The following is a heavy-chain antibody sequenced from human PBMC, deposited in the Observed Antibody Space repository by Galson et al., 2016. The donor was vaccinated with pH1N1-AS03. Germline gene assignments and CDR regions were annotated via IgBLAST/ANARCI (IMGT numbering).Heavy chain of an antibody. CDR1: GFTFGDYY. CDR3: ARGWYDIWTGYLVDPFDY. CDR2: ITSSGGSGSTI. J-gene: IGHJ4*02. Sequence: LRLSCAASGFTFGDYYMSWIRQAPGKGLEWISCITSSGGSGSTIYYADSVKGRFTVSRDYAKNSLYLQMNSLRADDTAVYFCARGWYDIWTGYLVDPFDYWGQGALVTVSS. V-gene: IGHV3-11*01. D-gene: IGHD3-9*01.